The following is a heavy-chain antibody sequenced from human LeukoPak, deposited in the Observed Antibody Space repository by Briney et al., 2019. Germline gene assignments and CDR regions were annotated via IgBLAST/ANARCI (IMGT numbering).Heavy chain of an antibody. J-gene: IGHJ5*02. D-gene: IGHD3-22*01. Sequence: KPSETLSLTCAVYGGSFSGYYWSWIRQPPGKGLEWIGEIKHSGSTNYNPSLKSRVTISVDTSKNQFSLKLSSVTAADTAVYYCARGGTVYYYDRGRWFDPWGQGTLVTVSS. CDR1: GGSFSGYY. CDR2: IKHSGST. V-gene: IGHV4-34*01. CDR3: ARGGTVYYYDRGRWFDP.